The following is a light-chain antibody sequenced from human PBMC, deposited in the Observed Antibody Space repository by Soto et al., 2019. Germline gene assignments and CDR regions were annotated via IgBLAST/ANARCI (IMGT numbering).Light chain of an antibody. Sequence: EIVMTPSPATLSVSPGEKATLSRRASQSVSSNLAWYQQKPGQAPWLLIYGASTRATGIPARFSGSGSGTEFTLTISSLQSEDFAVYYCQQYNNWPPTFGQGTKVDIK. CDR1: QSVSSN. CDR2: GAS. J-gene: IGKJ1*01. V-gene: IGKV3-15*01. CDR3: QQYNNWPPT.